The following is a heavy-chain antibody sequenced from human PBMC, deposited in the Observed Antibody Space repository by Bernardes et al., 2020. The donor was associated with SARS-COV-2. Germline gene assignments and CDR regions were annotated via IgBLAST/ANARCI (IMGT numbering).Heavy chain of an antibody. CDR3: ARDSGRMNY. D-gene: IGHD1-26*01. CDR1: GFTFISYW. V-gene: IGHV3-7*01. CDR2: IKQDGSEI. Sequence: SLRLSCAASGFTFISYWMSWVRHAPVQGLEWVANIKQDGSEIYYVDSVKGRFTISRDNTKNSLYLQMNSLRAEDTAVYYCARDSGRMNYWGQGTLVTVSS. J-gene: IGHJ4*02.